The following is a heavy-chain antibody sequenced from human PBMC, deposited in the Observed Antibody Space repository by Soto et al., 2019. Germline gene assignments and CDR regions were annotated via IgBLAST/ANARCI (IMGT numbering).Heavy chain of an antibody. V-gene: IGHV1-69*01. CDR2: IIPIFGTT. D-gene: IGHD2-15*01. Sequence: QVQLVQSGAEVEKPGSSVKVSCQASGGTFSTYAIIWVRQAPGQGLEWIGGIIPIFGTTNYAPKFQGRVTITADEYTNTAYTEVSSLRSEDTAMYYWARDQPAGCSGGSCKYYYGMDVWGQGTTVTVSS. J-gene: IGHJ6*02. CDR3: ARDQPAGCSGGSCKYYYGMDV. CDR1: GGTFSTYA.